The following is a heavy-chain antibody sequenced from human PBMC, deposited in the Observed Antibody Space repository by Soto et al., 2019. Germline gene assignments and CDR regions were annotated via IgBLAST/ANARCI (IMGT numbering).Heavy chain of an antibody. CDR2: IYYSGST. Sequence: PSETLSLTCTVSGGSVSSGSYYWSWIRQPPGKGLEWIGYIYYSGSTNYNASLKSRVTISVDTSKNQFSLKLSSVTAADTAVYYCARVPFYYDSSAHQSFYYFDFWGQGTLVTVSS. CDR3: ARVPFYYDSSAHQSFYYFDF. D-gene: IGHD3-22*01. J-gene: IGHJ4*02. CDR1: GGSVSSGSYY. V-gene: IGHV4-61*01.